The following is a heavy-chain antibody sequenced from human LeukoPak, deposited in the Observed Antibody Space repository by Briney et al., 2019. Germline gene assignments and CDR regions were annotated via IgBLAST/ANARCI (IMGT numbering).Heavy chain of an antibody. CDR3: ARPAYPRHDSSGYYLE. V-gene: IGHV3-7*01. CDR2: LKEDGSEK. J-gene: IGHJ4*02. D-gene: IGHD3-22*01. CDR1: GFSFSSYW. Sequence: PGGSLRLSWASSGFSFSSYWICWGGQAPVQWLHWVGNLKEDGSEKYYVDAVKGRFTISRDNAKNSLYLQMNSLRAEDTAVYYCARPAYPRHDSSGYYLEWGQGTLVTVSS.